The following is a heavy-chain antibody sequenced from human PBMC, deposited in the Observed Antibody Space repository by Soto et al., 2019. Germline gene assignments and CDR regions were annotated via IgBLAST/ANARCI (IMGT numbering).Heavy chain of an antibody. D-gene: IGHD1-26*01. CDR3: ASWRSYSGSYCFDY. J-gene: IGHJ4*02. Sequence: QVQLVQSGAEVKKPGSSVEVSCEASGGTFNTYTINWVRQAPGRGLEWMGQVIPMYDSVNYAESFQGRVTITADKSTNIAYMELSSLRSEDTALYFCASWRSYSGSYCFDYWGQGTLVIVSS. CDR1: GGTFNTYT. V-gene: IGHV1-69*06. CDR2: VIPMYDSV.